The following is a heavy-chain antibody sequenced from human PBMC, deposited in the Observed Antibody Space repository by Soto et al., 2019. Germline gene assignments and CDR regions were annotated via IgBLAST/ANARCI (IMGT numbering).Heavy chain of an antibody. D-gene: IGHD2-2*02. CDR1: VFTSIRYA. V-gene: IGHV3-23*01. Sequence: PGRSLRLSCASSVFTSIRYAMRWVRQAPGKGLEWVSAISGSGGSTYYADSVKGRFTISRDNSKNTLYLQMNSLRAEDTAVYYCAKDWSQLLYVLDYWGQGTLVTVSS. CDR3: AKDWSQLLYVLDY. CDR2: ISGSGGST. J-gene: IGHJ4*02.